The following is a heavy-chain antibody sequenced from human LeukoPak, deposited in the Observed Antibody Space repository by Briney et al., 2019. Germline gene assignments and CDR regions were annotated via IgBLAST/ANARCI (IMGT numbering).Heavy chain of an antibody. Sequence: GGSLRLSCVASGFTFSNYAMNWVRQAPGKGLEWVSVISASGGSTYYADSVKGRFTISRDNAKNTLYLQMNSLRAEDTAVYYCASGNSHAFDIWGQGTMVTVSS. CDR3: ASGNSHAFDI. J-gene: IGHJ3*02. CDR2: ISASGGST. D-gene: IGHD6-25*01. CDR1: GFTFSNYA. V-gene: IGHV3-23*01.